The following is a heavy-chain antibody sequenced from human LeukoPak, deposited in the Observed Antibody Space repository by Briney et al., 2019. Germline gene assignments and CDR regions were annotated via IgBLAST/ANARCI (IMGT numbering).Heavy chain of an antibody. D-gene: IGHD5-18*01. Sequence: ASVKVSCKASGYTFTSYGISWVRQAPGQGLEWMGWISAYNGNTNYAQKLQGRVTMTTDTSTSTAYMELRSLRSDDTAVYCCARDRMRGYSYGYKGDYYYYYMDVWGKGTTVTVSS. CDR1: GYTFTSYG. V-gene: IGHV1-18*01. CDR3: ARDRMRGYSYGYKGDYYYYYMDV. J-gene: IGHJ6*03. CDR2: ISAYNGNT.